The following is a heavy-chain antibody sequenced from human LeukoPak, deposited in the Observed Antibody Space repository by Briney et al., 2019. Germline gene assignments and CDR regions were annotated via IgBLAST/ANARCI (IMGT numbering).Heavy chain of an antibody. CDR3: ARDDAVANYGMDV. CDR1: GGSFSGYY. D-gene: IGHD6-19*01. Sequence: SETLSLTCAVYGGSFSGYYWSWIRQPPGKGLEWIGEINHSGSTNYNPSLKSRVTISVDTSKNQFSLKLSSVTAADTAVYYCARDDAVANYGMDVWGQGTTVTVSS. CDR2: INHSGST. V-gene: IGHV4-34*01. J-gene: IGHJ6*02.